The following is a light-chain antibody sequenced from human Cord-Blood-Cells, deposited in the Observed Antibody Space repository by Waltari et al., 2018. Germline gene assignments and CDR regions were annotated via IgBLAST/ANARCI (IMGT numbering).Light chain of an antibody. CDR1: SSDVGGYNY. V-gene: IGLV2-14*01. J-gene: IGLJ3*02. Sequence: QSALTQPASVSGSPGPSITISCTGTSSDVGGYNYVSWYQQHPGKAPKLMIYDVSKRPSGVSNRCSGSKSGNTASLTISGLQAKDEADYYCSSYTSSSTWVFGGGTKLTVL. CDR2: DVS. CDR3: SSYTSSSTWV.